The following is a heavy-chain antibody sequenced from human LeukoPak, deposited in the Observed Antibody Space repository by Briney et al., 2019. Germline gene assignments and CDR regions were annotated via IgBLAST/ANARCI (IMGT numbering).Heavy chain of an antibody. D-gene: IGHD4-17*01. CDR3: ARVGPYDYGDYDSEYYFDY. CDR1: GFTFSSYA. V-gene: IGHV4-59*10. J-gene: IGHJ4*02. CDR2: IYTSGST. Sequence: GSLRLSCAASGFTFSSYAMSWIRQPAGKGLEGSGRIYTSGSTNYNPSLKSRVTMSVDTSKNQFSLKLSSVTAADTAVYYCARVGPYDYGDYDSEYYFDYWGQGTLVTVSS.